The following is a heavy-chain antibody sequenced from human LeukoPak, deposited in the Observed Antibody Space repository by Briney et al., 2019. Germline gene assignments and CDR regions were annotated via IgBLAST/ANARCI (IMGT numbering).Heavy chain of an antibody. Sequence: SETLSLTCTVSGGSISSGRYYWRWIRQPGGKGLEWIGRIYTSGSTNYNPSLKSRVTISVDTAKNHFSLRLSSVTAADTAVYYCARASWFGESTTDYWGQGTLVTVSS. J-gene: IGHJ4*02. CDR3: ARASWFGESTTDY. CDR1: GGSISSGRYY. CDR2: IYTSGST. D-gene: IGHD3-10*01. V-gene: IGHV4-61*02.